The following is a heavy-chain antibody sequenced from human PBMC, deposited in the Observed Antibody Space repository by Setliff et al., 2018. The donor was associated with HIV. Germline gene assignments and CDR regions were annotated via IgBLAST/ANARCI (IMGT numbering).Heavy chain of an antibody. V-gene: IGHV4-59*11. J-gene: IGHJ6*03. CDR2: IYYSGST. D-gene: IGHD3-10*01. CDR3: ARDGPLEGSYRYYYYYMDV. CDR1: GGSISSHY. Sequence: ETLSLTCTVSGGSISSHYWSWIRQPPGKGLEWIGYIYYSGSTNYNPSLKSRVTISVDTSKNQFSLKLSSVTAADTAVYYCARDGPLEGSYRYYYYYMDVWGKGTTVTVSS.